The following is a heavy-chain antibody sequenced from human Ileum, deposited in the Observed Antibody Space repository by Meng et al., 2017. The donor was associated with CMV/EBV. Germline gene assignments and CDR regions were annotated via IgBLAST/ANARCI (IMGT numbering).Heavy chain of an antibody. V-gene: IGHV4-61*01. CDR1: GGSVSSGSYY. CDR3: ARSNWNFEYDY. J-gene: IGHJ4*02. D-gene: IGHD1-7*01. CDR2: IYYSGST. Sequence: SETLSLTCTVSGGSVSSGSYYWSWTRQPPGKGLEWIGYIYYSGSTNYNPPLKSRVTISLDTSKNQFSLKLSSVTAADTAVYYCARSNWNFEYDYWGQGTLVTVSS.